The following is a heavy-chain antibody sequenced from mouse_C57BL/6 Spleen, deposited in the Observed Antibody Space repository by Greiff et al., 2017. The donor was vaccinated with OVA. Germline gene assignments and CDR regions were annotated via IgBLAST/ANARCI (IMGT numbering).Heavy chain of an antibody. J-gene: IGHJ3*01. CDR1: GYTFTSYW. D-gene: IGHD1-1*01. Sequence: QVQLQQPGAELVRPGSSVKLSCKASGYTFTSYWMHWVKQRPIQSLEWIGNIDPSDSETHYNQKFKDKATLTVDKSSSTAYMQLSSLTSEDSAVYYCASYGSSPFAYWGQGTLVTVSA. CDR2: IDPSDSET. CDR3: ASYGSSPFAY. V-gene: IGHV1-52*01.